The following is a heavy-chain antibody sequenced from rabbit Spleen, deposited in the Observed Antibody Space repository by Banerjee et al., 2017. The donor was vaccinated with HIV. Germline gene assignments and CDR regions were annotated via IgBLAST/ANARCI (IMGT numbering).Heavy chain of an antibody. CDR2: IYVGSSGST. Sequence: QQQLVESGGGLVKPGASLTLTCTASGFSFSTTYWMCWVRQAPGKGLEWIACIYVGSSGSTWYASWAKGRFTISKPSSTTVTLQMASLTAADTATYFCARDLLGVIGWNFNLWGPGTLVTVS. J-gene: IGHJ4*01. CDR3: ARDLLGVIGWNFNL. CDR1: GFSFSTTYW. V-gene: IGHV1S45*01. D-gene: IGHD1-1*01.